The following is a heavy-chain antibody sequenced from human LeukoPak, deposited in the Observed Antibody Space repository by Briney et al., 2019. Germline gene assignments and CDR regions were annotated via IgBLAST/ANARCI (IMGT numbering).Heavy chain of an antibody. Sequence: GGSLRLSCAASGFTFSSYDMHWVRQATGKGLEWVSVIGTSGDTYYAGSVKGRFTISRENAKSSLYLQMNSLTAGDTAVYFCSRVGSSGWPNYFDSWGQGTLVTVSS. D-gene: IGHD6-19*01. CDR3: SRVGSSGWPNYFDS. J-gene: IGHJ4*02. V-gene: IGHV3-13*04. CDR2: IGTSGDT. CDR1: GFTFSSYD.